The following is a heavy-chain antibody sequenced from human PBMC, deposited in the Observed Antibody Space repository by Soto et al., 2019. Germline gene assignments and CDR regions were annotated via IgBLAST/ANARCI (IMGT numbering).Heavy chain of an antibody. CDR1: GGTFSTYV. D-gene: IGHD4-4*01. J-gene: IGHJ3*02. V-gene: IGHV1-69*12. Sequence: QVQLVQSGAEVKQPGSSVKVSCKPSGGTFSTYVISWVRQAPGQGLEWMGEITTIFGDANYAHKFKGRVTITADESTSTVYMELSSLKSEDTAIYYCAKDHSASYAFDIWGQGTMVTVSS. CDR3: AKDHSASYAFDI. CDR2: ITTIFGDA.